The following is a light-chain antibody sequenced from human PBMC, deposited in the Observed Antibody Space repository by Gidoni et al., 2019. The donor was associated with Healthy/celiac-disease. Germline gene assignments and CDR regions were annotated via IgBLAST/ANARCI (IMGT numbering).Light chain of an antibody. V-gene: IGKV1-39*01. CDR3: QQSYSTPPLT. Sequence: DIQMTQSPSSLSASVGDRVTITCRASQSISSYLNWYQQKPGKDPKLLIYAASSLQSGVPSRFSGSGSGTDFTLTISILQPEDFATYYCQQSYSTPPLTFGGGTKVEIK. CDR2: AAS. J-gene: IGKJ4*01. CDR1: QSISSY.